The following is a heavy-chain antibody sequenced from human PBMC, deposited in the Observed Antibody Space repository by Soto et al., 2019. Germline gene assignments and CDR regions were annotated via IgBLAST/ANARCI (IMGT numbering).Heavy chain of an antibody. CDR1: GGSLSGYY. V-gene: IGHV4-34*09. Sequence: PSXTLSLTCAVYGGSLSGYYWSWIRQPPGKGLEWIGEINHSGSTNYNPSLKSRVTISVDTSKNQFSLKLTSVTAADTAVYYCARSVFPWGQGTLVTVSS. J-gene: IGHJ5*02. CDR2: INHSGST. CDR3: ARSVFP.